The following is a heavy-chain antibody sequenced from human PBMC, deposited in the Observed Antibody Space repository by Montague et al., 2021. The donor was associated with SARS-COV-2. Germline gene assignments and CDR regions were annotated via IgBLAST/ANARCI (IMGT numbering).Heavy chain of an antibody. CDR2: IHHSGGT. CDR3: ARVPLVGPTAGTSDY. Sequence: SETLSLTCTVSGDSIDSGDWWSWVRQAPGRGLEFIGEIHHSGGTNYNPSLRSRVTMSVDKSKNQISLSLSPVTAADTAVYYCARVPLVGPTAGTSDYWGLGSLVAVSS. V-gene: IGHV4-4*02. J-gene: IGHJ4*02. CDR1: GDSIDSGDW. D-gene: IGHD1-1*01.